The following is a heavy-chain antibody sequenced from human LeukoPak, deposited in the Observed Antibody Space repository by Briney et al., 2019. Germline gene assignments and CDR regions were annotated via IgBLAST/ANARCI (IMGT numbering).Heavy chain of an antibody. J-gene: IGHJ5*02. D-gene: IGHD3-3*01. CDR2: IYYSGST. Sequence: SETLSLTCTVSGGSISSYYWSWIRQPPGKGLEWIGYIYYSGSTNYNPSLKSRVTISVDTSKNQFSPKLSSVTAADTAMYYCARQAYTDFWNAFPFDPWGQGTLVTVSS. V-gene: IGHV4-59*08. CDR1: GGSISSYY. CDR3: ARQAYTDFWNAFPFDP.